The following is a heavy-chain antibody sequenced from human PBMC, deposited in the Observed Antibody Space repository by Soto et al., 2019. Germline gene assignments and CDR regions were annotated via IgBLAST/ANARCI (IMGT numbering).Heavy chain of an antibody. Sequence: GGSLRLSCAASGFTFSSYGMHWVRQAPGKGLEWVAVISYDGSNKYYADSVKGRFTISRDNSKNTLYLQMSSLRAEDTAVYYCAKDSRLGELSLYYFDYWGQGTLVTVSS. CDR2: ISYDGSNK. CDR3: AKDSRLGELSLYYFDY. D-gene: IGHD3-16*02. CDR1: GFTFSSYG. V-gene: IGHV3-30*18. J-gene: IGHJ4*02.